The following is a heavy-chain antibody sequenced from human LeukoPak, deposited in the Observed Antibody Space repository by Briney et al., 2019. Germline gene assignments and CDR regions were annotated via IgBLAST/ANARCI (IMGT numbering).Heavy chain of an antibody. Sequence: GGSLRLSCAASGFTFYSYAMHWVRQAPGKGLERVAVISYDGSNKYYADSVKGRFTISRDNSKNTLYLQMNSLRAEDTAVYYCAKSVEYGSQHWGQGTLVSVSS. J-gene: IGHJ1*01. D-gene: IGHD2/OR15-2a*01. CDR1: GFTFYSYA. CDR3: AKSVEYGSQH. CDR2: ISYDGSNK. V-gene: IGHV3-30*18.